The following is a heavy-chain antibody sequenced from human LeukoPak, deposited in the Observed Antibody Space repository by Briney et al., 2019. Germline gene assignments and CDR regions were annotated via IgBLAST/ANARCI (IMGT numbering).Heavy chain of an antibody. V-gene: IGHV3-7*01. CDR3: ATYSSLNRREFQY. D-gene: IGHD3-22*01. Sequence: GGSLRLSCEGSGFTFSNYWMGWVRQAPRKGLQWVANIKTDGSERYYVDSVKGRCTISRDNAKNSRYLQMNSLRAEDTAVYYCATYSSLNRREFQYWGQGTLLTVSS. CDR1: GFTFSNYW. CDR2: IKTDGSER. J-gene: IGHJ1*01.